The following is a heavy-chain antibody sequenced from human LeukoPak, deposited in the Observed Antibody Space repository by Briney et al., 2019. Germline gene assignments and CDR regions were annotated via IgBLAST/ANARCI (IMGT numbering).Heavy chain of an antibody. CDR1: GFTFSSYA. CDR2: IIDSGEST. CDR3: AKLGGQELNNYYVAV. Sequence: TGGSLRLSCAASGFTFSSYAMSWVRQAPGKGLEWVSGIIDSGESTYYANFAKGSFTISRDNSNNTLYLQMNSLRAEDTAVYYCAKLGGQELNNYYVAVCGKGTTVAVSS. V-gene: IGHV3-23*01. J-gene: IGHJ6*03. D-gene: IGHD3-16*01.